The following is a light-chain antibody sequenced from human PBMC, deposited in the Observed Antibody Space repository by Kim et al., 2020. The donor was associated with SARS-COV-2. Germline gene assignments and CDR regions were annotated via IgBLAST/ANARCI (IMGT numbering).Light chain of an antibody. CDR1: QDISNY. CDR3: QQYDNLPLT. V-gene: IGKV1-33*01. Sequence: AAVGDRVTITCQASQDISNYLNWYPQKAGKAPTLLIFDATNLETGVPSRFSGSGYGTDYTFTISSLQPEDIATYYCQQYDNLPLTFGGGTKVDIK. J-gene: IGKJ4*01. CDR2: DAT.